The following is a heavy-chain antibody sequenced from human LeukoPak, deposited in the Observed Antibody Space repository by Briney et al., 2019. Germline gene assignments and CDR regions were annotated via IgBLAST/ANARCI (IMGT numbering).Heavy chain of an antibody. CDR1: GFTFSSYT. CDR2: ISRSDSYI. CDR3: ARGDYGDYNFPFDY. D-gene: IGHD4-17*01. Sequence: GGSLRLSCTASGFTFSSYTMNWVRQAPGKGLEWVSSISRSDSYIYYADSVKGRFTISRDNAKDSLYLHMSSLRAEDTAVYYCARGDYGDYNFPFDYWGQGTLVTVSS. J-gene: IGHJ4*02. V-gene: IGHV3-21*01.